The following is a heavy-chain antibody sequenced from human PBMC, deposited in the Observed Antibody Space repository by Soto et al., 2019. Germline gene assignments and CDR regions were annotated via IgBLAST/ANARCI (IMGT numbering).Heavy chain of an antibody. CDR3: AGENIVGATFGAGAFDI. Sequence: SETLSLTCTVSGGSISSGGYYWSWIRQHPGKGLEWIGYIYYSGSTYYNPSLKSRVTISVDTSKNQFSLKLSSVTAADTAVYYCAGENIVGATFGAGAFDIWGQGTMVTVSS. CDR1: GGSISSGGYY. CDR2: IYYSGST. J-gene: IGHJ3*02. D-gene: IGHD1-26*01. V-gene: IGHV4-31*03.